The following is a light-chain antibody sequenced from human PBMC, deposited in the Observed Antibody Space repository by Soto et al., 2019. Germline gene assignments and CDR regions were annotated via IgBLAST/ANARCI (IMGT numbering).Light chain of an antibody. Sequence: EIQMYQSPSSLSASVGDRGTTTCRASQNIRDSLNWYQQKPGTAPKFIIYASPSFHSGVPSRFSGRASSTDFTLPISILQPEDVATYYSQQSYSIPLTFGQVT. CDR3: QQSYSIPLT. V-gene: IGKV1-39*01. J-gene: IGKJ1*01. CDR2: ASP. CDR1: QNIRDS.